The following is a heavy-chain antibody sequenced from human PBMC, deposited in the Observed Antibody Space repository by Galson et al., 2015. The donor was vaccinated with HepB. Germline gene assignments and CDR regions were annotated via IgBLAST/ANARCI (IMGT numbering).Heavy chain of an antibody. CDR1: GFTFSSYA. V-gene: IGHV3-64D*06. CDR2: ISSNGGST. CDR3: VKLLFPGIAAAGTFAFDI. Sequence: SLRLSCAASGFTFSSYAMHWVRQAPGKGLEYVSAISSNGGSTYYADSVKGRFTISRDNSKNTLYLQMSSLRAEDTAVYYCVKLLFPGIAAAGTFAFDIWGQGTMVTVSS. D-gene: IGHD6-13*01. J-gene: IGHJ3*02.